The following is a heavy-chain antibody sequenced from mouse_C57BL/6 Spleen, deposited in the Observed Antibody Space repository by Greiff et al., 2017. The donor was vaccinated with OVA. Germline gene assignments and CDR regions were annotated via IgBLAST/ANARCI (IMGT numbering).Heavy chain of an antibody. D-gene: IGHD1-1*01. CDR1: GFNIKDDY. V-gene: IGHV14-4*01. CDR2: IDPENGDT. J-gene: IGHJ2*01. Sequence: VQLQQSGAELVRPGASVKLSCTASGFNIKDDYMHWVKQRPEQGLEWIGWIDPENGDTEYASKFQGKATITADTSSNTAYLQLSSLTSEDTAVYYCTMGYYGSFDYWGQGTTLTVSS. CDR3: TMGYYGSFDY.